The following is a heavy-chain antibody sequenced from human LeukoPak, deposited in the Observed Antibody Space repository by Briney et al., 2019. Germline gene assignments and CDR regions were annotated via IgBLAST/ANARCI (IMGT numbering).Heavy chain of an antibody. CDR1: GFTFSSYA. Sequence: GGSLRLSCAASGFTFSSYAMSWVRQAPGKGLEWVSAISGSGGSTYYADSVKGRSTISRDNSKNTLYLQMNSLRAEDTAVYYCAKSMVCGIAAAGKIDYWGQGALVTVSS. CDR3: AKSMVCGIAAAGKIDY. CDR2: ISGSGGST. J-gene: IGHJ4*02. V-gene: IGHV3-23*01. D-gene: IGHD6-13*01.